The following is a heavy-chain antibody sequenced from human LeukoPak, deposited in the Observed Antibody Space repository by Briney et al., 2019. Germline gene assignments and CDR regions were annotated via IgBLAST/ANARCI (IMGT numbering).Heavy chain of an antibody. J-gene: IGHJ3*02. CDR1: GGTFSSYA. D-gene: IGHD3-10*01. CDR3: ARDPGDDAFDI. Sequence: SVKVSCKASGGTFSSYAIHWVRQAPGQGLEWMGGIIRIFSTTNYAQKFQGRVTISADESTSTAYMELSSLRSEDTAVYYCARDPGDDAFDIWGQGTMVTVSS. V-gene: IGHV1-69*01. CDR2: IIRIFSTT.